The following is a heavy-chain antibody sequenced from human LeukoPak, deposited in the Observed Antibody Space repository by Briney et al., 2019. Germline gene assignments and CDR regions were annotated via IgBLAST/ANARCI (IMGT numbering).Heavy chain of an antibody. J-gene: IGHJ6*03. CDR2: ISYSGSP. CDR1: GDSISNYY. D-gene: IGHD3-16*01. Sequence: SETLSLTCTVSGDSISNYYWSWIRQPPGKGLEWIGYISYSGSPTYSPSLKSRVTISADTSKNQFSLKLSSVTAADTAVYYCASWGDYYYYYMDVWGKGTTVTVSS. V-gene: IGHV4-59*08. CDR3: ASWGDYYYYYMDV.